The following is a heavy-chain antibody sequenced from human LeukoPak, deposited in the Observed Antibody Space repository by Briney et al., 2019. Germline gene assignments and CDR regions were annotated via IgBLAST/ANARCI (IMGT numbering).Heavy chain of an antibody. CDR1: GGSISSSSYY. Sequence: SETLSLTCTVSGGSISSSSYYWGWIRQPPGKGLEWIGSIYYSGSTYYNPSLKSRVTISVDTSKNQFSLKLSSVTAADTAVYYCARSVRGGWYDPSYYYYYMDVWGKGTTVAVSS. J-gene: IGHJ6*03. V-gene: IGHV4-39*01. D-gene: IGHD6-19*01. CDR2: IYYSGST. CDR3: ARSVRGGWYDPSYYYYYMDV.